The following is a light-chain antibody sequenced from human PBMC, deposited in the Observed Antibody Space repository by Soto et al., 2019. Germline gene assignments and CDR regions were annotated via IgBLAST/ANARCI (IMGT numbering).Light chain of an antibody. CDR1: SSDVGGYDY. V-gene: IGLV2-14*01. J-gene: IGLJ1*01. Sequence: QSVLPQPASVSGSPGQSMTISCTGTSSDVGGYDYVSWYQQPPGKAPKLIIYDVSDRPSGVSSRFSGSKSGNTASLTISGLQDEDEADYYCISYSSSSTYVFGTGTKVTVL. CDR3: ISYSSSSTYV. CDR2: DVS.